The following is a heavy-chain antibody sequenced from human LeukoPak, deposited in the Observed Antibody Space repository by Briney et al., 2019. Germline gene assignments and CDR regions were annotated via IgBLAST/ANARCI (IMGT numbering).Heavy chain of an antibody. D-gene: IGHD3-10*01. J-gene: IGHJ4*02. CDR2: ISSSSSYI. CDR1: GFTFSSYS. CDR3: ATPGRFGELNLFDY. Sequence: GGSLRLSCAASGFTFSSYSMNWVRQAPGKGLEWVSSISSSSSYIYYADSVKGRFTISRDNTKNSLYLQMNSLRAEDTAVYYCATPGRFGELNLFDYWGQGTLVTVSS. V-gene: IGHV3-21*01.